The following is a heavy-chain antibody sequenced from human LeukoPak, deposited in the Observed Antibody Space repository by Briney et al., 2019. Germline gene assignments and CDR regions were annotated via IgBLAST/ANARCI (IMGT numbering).Heavy chain of an antibody. CDR1: GFTFSSYS. D-gene: IGHD2-15*01. V-gene: IGHV3-21*01. J-gene: IGHJ4*02. CDR2: ISSSSSYI. CDR3: ARDAPRGRRGDY. Sequence: PGGPLRLSCAASGFTFSSYSMNWVRQAPGKGLEWVSSISSSSSYIYYADSVKGRFTISRDNAKNSLYLQMNSLRAEDTAVYYCARDAPRGRRGDYWGQGTLVTVSS.